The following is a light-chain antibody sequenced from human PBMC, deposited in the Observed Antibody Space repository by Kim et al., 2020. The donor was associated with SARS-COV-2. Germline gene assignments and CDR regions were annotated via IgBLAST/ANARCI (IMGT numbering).Light chain of an antibody. V-gene: IGKV1-13*02. CDR3: QQSESLPWT. J-gene: IGKJ1*01. CDR2: SAS. Sequence: ASVADTVTLTCRESQGISGALAWYQQKPGTPPKVLVYSASTLRRGVPSRFSGRGFGTDFTLTITSLQPEDCGTYYCQQSESLPWTFGQGTKVDIK. CDR1: QGISGA.